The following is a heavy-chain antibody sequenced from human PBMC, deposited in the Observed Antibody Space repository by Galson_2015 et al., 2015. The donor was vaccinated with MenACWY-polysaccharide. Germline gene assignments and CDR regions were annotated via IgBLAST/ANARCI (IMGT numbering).Heavy chain of an antibody. CDR2: PGESDT. D-gene: IGHD5-12*01. Sequence: PGESDTRYSPSFQGQVTISADRSISTAYLQWSSLRASDTAMYYCARGRYSGTDSPYYFQYWGQGTLVTVSS. J-gene: IGHJ4*02. V-gene: IGHV5-51*01. CDR3: ARGRYSGTDSPYYFQY.